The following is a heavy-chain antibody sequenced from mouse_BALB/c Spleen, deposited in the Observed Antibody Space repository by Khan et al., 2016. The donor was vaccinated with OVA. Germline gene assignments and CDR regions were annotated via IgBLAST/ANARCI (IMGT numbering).Heavy chain of an antibody. J-gene: IGHJ2*01. CDR1: GYNIKDTY. CDR2: IDPANGNT. V-gene: IGHV14-3*02. Sequence: VQLQQSGAELVKPGASVKLSCTASGYNIKDTYMHWVKQRPEQGLEWIGRIDPANGNTKYDPKFQGKATITADTPSNTAYLQLSSLTSEDAAVYYCARCPRGYWGQGTTLTVSS. CDR3: ARCPRGY.